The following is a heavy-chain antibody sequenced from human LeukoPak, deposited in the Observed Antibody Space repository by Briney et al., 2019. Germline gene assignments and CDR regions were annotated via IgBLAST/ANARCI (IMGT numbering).Heavy chain of an antibody. Sequence: TGGSLRLSCAASGFTFSSYSMNWVRQAPGRGLEWVSSISSSSNSIYYAGSVKGRFTISRDNAKNSLYLQMNSLRAEDTAVYLCARVSSGITHNAWGQGTLVTVSS. CDR1: GFTFSSYS. CDR3: ARVSSGITHNA. V-gene: IGHV3-21*01. J-gene: IGHJ5*02. D-gene: IGHD3-10*01. CDR2: ISSSSNSI.